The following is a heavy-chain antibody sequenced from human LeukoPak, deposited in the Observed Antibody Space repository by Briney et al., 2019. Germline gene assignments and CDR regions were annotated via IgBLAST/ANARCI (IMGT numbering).Heavy chain of an antibody. D-gene: IGHD1-26*01. Sequence: GGSLRLSCAASGFAFSTFTMNWVRQAPGKGLELVSSISSTSSYIYYADSVKGRFTISRDNAKNSVYLQMSSLRVDDTAFYYCARRSVAGATTGYYYDSWGQGTLVTVSS. CDR3: ARRSVAGATTGYYYDS. CDR2: ISSTSSYI. J-gene: IGHJ4*02. V-gene: IGHV3-21*04. CDR1: GFAFSTFT.